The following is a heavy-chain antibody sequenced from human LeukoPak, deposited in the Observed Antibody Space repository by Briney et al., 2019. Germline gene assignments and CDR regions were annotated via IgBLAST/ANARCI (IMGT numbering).Heavy chain of an antibody. CDR1: GYSISSGYH. CDR3: ARAPLWSGYYDY. D-gene: IGHD3-3*01. CDR2: IYHSGST. J-gene: IGHJ4*02. Sequence: PSETLSLTCTVSGYSISSGYHWGWIRQPPGKGLEWIGSIYHSGSTYYNPSLKSRVTISVDTSKNQFSLKLSSVTAADTAVYYCARAPLWSGYYDYWGQGTLVTVSS. V-gene: IGHV4-38-2*02.